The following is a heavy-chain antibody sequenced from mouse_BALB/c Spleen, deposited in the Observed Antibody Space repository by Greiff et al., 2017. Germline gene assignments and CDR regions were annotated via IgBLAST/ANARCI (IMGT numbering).Heavy chain of an antibody. D-gene: IGHD2-1*01. J-gene: IGHJ3*01. V-gene: IGHV5-12-2*01. Sequence: EVQRVESGGGLVQPGGSLKLSCAASGFAFSSYTMSWVRQTPEKRLEWVAYISNGGGSTYYPDTVKGRFTISRDNAKNTLYLQMSSLKSEDTAMYYCARQYGNYVLAYWGQGTLVTVSA. CDR1: GFAFSSYT. CDR2: ISNGGGST. CDR3: ARQYGNYVLAY.